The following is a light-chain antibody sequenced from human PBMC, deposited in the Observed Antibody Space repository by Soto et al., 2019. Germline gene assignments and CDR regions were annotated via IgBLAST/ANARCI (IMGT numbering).Light chain of an antibody. CDR1: QSVSSN. Sequence: EIVMTQSPATLSVSPGERATLSCRASQSVSSNLAWYQQKPGQAPRLLIYGASTRATGIPARFSGSGSGTEFTLTISSLQSEEFAVYYCHQYNNWPPITFGPGTQVDIK. CDR3: HQYNNWPPIT. V-gene: IGKV3-15*01. CDR2: GAS. J-gene: IGKJ3*01.